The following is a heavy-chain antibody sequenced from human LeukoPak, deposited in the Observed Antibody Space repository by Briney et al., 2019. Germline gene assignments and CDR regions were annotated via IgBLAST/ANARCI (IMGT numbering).Heavy chain of an antibody. CDR2: IYPGGSDT. V-gene: IGHV5-51*01. CDR1: GYSFTSYW. Sequence: GESLKISCKGSGYSFTSYWIGWVRQMPGKGLEWMGIIYPGGSDTRYSPSFQGQVTISADKSISTAYLQWSSLKASDTAMYYCARNLYDILTGYYSYYFDYWGQGTLVTVSS. CDR3: ARNLYDILTGYYSYYFDY. D-gene: IGHD3-9*01. J-gene: IGHJ4*02.